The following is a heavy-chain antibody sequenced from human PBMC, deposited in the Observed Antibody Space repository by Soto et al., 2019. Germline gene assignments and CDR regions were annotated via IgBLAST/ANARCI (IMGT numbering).Heavy chain of an antibody. CDR1: GFTFSSYA. Sequence: GGSLRLSCAASGFTFSSYAMSWVRQAPGKGLEWVSAISGSGGSTYYADSGKGRFTISRDNSKNTLNLQMNSLRAEDTAVYYCAKGVPDYDFWSGYEFDYWGQGTLVTVSS. J-gene: IGHJ4*02. V-gene: IGHV3-23*01. D-gene: IGHD3-3*01. CDR3: AKGVPDYDFWSGYEFDY. CDR2: ISGSGGST.